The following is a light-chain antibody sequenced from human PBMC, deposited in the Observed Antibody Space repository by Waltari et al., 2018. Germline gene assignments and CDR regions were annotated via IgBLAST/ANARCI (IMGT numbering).Light chain of an antibody. CDR2: GAS. Sequence: EIVMTQSPAILSVSPGERATLSCRASQSISTNLAWYQHKTGQAPRLLIHGASPRATGIPARFSGSGSGTEFTLTISSLQSEDFAVYYCQQYNYWPRFTFGPGTKVDIK. CDR1: QSISTN. CDR3: QQYNYWPRFT. V-gene: IGKV3-15*01. J-gene: IGKJ3*01.